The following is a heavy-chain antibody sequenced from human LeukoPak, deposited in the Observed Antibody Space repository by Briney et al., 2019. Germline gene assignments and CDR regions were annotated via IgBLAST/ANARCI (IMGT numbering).Heavy chain of an antibody. V-gene: IGHV3-7*01. J-gene: IGHJ4*02. D-gene: IGHD5-18*01. CDR1: GGSISSSSYY. CDR2: IKKDGSEK. Sequence: PSETLSLTCTVSGGSISSSSYYWGWIRQPPGKGLEWVANIKKDGSEKYYVDSVKGRFTISRDNAKKSLYLQMNSLRAEDTAVYYCARHLSGITGYTYGRGIDYWGQGTLLTVSS. CDR3: ARHLSGITGYTYGRGIDY.